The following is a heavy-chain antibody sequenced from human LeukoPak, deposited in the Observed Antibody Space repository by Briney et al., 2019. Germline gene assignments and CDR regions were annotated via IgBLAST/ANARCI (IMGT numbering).Heavy chain of an antibody. CDR2: ISGSGGST. J-gene: IGHJ4*02. CDR1: GFTFSSYA. Sequence: TGGSLRLSCAASGFTFSSYAMSWVRQAPGKGLEWVSAISGSGGSTYYADSVKGRFTISRDNSKNTLYLQMNSLRAEDTAVYYCANRLGVYYDILTGLLYWGQGTLVTVSS. D-gene: IGHD3-9*01. CDR3: ANRLGVYYDILTGLLY. V-gene: IGHV3-23*01.